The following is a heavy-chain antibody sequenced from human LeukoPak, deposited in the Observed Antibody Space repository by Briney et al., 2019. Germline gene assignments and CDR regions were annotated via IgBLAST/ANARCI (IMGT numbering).Heavy chain of an antibody. CDR2: ISSSGSTI. CDR1: GFTFSDYY. V-gene: IGHV3-11*04. Sequence: PGGSLRLSCAASGFTFSDYYMSWIRQAPGKGLEWVSYISSSGSTIYYADSVKGRFTISRDNAKNSLYLQMNSLRAEDTAVYYCAKVWHHGDPPGFTSDAFDIWGQGTMVTVSS. D-gene: IGHD4-17*01. J-gene: IGHJ3*02. CDR3: AKVWHHGDPPGFTSDAFDI.